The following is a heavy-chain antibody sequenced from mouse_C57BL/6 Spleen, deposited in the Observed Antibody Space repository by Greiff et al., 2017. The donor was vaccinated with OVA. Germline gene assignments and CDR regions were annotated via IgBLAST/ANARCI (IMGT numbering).Heavy chain of an antibody. J-gene: IGHJ2*01. CDR3: ASTGMYYFDY. Sequence: VQLQQSGPGLVKPSQSLSLTCSVTGYSITSGYYWNWIRQFPGNKLEWMGYISYDGSNNYNPSLKNRISITRDTSKNQFFLKLNSVTTEDTATYYCASTGMYYFDYWGQGTTLTVSS. V-gene: IGHV3-6*01. CDR1: GYSITSGYY. D-gene: IGHD4-1*02. CDR2: ISYDGSN.